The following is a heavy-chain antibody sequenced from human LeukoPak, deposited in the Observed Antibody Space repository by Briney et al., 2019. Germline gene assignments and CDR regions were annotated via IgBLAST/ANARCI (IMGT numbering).Heavy chain of an antibody. CDR3: ARGLGYCSGGSCYSGGY. CDR2: INHSGST. V-gene: IGHV4-34*01. Sequence: PSETLSLTCAVYGGSFSGYYWSWIRQPPGKGLEWIGEINHSGSTNYNPSLKSRVTISVDKSKNQFSLKLSSVTAADTAVYYCARGLGYCSGGSCYSGGYWGQGTLVTVSS. J-gene: IGHJ4*02. D-gene: IGHD2-15*01. CDR1: GGSFSGYY.